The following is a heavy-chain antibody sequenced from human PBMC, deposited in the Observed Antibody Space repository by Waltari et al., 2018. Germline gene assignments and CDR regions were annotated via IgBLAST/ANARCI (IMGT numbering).Heavy chain of an antibody. V-gene: IGHV3-30*02. D-gene: IGHD2-15*01. Sequence: QVQLVESGGGVVQPGGSLRLSCAASGFTFSSYGMHSVRQAPGKGLEWVAFIRYDGSNKYYADSVKGRFTISRDNSKNTLYLQMNSLRAEDTAVYYCAVRNTAGWFDYWGQGTLVTVSS. CDR1: GFTFSSYG. CDR2: IRYDGSNK. J-gene: IGHJ4*02. CDR3: AVRNTAGWFDY.